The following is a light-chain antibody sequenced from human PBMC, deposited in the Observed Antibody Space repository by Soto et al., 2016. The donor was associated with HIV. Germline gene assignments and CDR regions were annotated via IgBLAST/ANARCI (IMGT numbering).Light chain of an antibody. Sequence: SYVLTQPPSVSVAPGKTATITCGGNNIGSKSVHWYQQKPGQAPVLVVYDDSDRRSGIPERFSGSNSGDTATLTISRVEAGDEADYFCQVWDAKSDHRGVFGGGTKLTVL. V-gene: IGLV3-21*03. CDR1: NIGSKS. CDR3: QVWDAKSDHRGV. CDR2: DDS. J-gene: IGLJ2*01.